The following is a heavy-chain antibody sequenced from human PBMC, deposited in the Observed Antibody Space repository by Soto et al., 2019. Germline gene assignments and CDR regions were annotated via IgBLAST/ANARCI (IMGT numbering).Heavy chain of an antibody. CDR2: IYYSGST. Sequence: QVQLQESGPGLVKPSQTLSLTCTVSGGSISSGGYYWNWIRQHPEKGLEWIGYIYYSGSTYYNPSLKSRVARSVDTSKSQFSLYRSSVTAADTAVYYCARFGGITLIEVDTTAGAVENCSQPTMVTVTS. CDR3: ARFGGITLIEVDTTAGAVEN. J-gene: IGHJ3*02. D-gene: IGHD3-22*01. CDR1: GGSISSGGYY. V-gene: IGHV4-31*03.